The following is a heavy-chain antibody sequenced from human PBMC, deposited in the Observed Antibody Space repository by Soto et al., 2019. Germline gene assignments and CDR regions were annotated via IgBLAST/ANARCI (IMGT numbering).Heavy chain of an antibody. J-gene: IGHJ6*02. Sequence: QVQLVQAGAEVKKAGSSVKVSCKASGGTFSSYAISWVRQAPGQGLEWMGGIIPIFDTANYAQKFQGRVTITADESTSTAYMELSSLRSEDTAVYYCARHDCISSSCYYYYYYGMDVWGQGTTVTVSS. CDR1: GGTFSSYA. CDR2: IIPIFDTA. V-gene: IGHV1-69*12. CDR3: ARHDCISSSCYYYYYYGMDV. D-gene: IGHD2-15*01.